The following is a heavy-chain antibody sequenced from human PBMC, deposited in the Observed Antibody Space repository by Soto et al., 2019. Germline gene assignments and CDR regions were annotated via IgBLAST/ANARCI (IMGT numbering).Heavy chain of an antibody. CDR1: GFTFSSYW. Sequence: EVQLVESGGGLVQPGGSLRLSCAASGFTFSSYWMSWVRQAPGKGLEWVANIKQVGSEKNYEDSVKGRFTISRDNAKNSLYLQMNRLRAEDAAVYYCARDGGIAARTYWYFDLWGRGTLVTVSS. V-gene: IGHV3-7*01. J-gene: IGHJ2*01. D-gene: IGHD6-6*01. CDR2: IKQVGSEK. CDR3: ARDGGIAARTYWYFDL.